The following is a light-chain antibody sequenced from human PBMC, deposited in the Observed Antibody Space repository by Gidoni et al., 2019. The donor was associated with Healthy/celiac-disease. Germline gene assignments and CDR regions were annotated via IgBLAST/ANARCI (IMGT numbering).Light chain of an antibody. Sequence: QSVLTQPPSVSVAPGPRVTISCTGSSSNIVAGYDVHWYQQLPGTAPKLLIYGNSNPPSGVPDRFSGSKSGTSAPLAITGLQAEDEADYYCQSYDSSLSGSVFGGGTKLTVL. CDR3: QSYDSSLSGSV. V-gene: IGLV1-40*01. CDR2: GNS. CDR1: SSNIVAGYD. J-gene: IGLJ3*02.